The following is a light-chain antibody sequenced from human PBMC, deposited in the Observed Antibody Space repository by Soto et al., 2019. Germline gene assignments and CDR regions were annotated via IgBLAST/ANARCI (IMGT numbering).Light chain of an antibody. Sequence: QSALTQPASVSGSPGQSITISCTGTSSNIGYYNLVSWYQQHPGKAPRLMIYEGNKRPSGVSNRFSGSKSGNTASLTISGLQTEDEADYYCGSPWVFGGGTKLTVL. J-gene: IGLJ3*02. CDR2: EGN. CDR1: SSNIGYYNL. V-gene: IGLV2-23*01. CDR3: GSPWV.